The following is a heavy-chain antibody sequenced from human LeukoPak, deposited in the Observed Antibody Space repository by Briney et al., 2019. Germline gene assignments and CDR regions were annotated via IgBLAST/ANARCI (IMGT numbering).Heavy chain of an antibody. CDR2: INTNTGNP. V-gene: IGHV7-4-1*02. Sequence: ASVKVSCKASGYTFTSYAMNWVRQAPGQGLEWMGWINTNTGNPTYAQGFTGRFVFSLDTSVSTAYLQISSLKAEDTAVYYCARDPCSGGSCYYYYYYYMDVWGKGTTVTVSS. CDR1: GYTFTSYA. D-gene: IGHD2-15*01. CDR3: ARDPCSGGSCYYYYYYYMDV. J-gene: IGHJ6*03.